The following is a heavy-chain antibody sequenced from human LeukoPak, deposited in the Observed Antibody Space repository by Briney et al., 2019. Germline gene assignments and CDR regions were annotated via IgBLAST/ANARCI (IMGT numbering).Heavy chain of an antibody. D-gene: IGHD6-13*01. Sequence: SETLSLTCTVSGGSISSSSYYWGWIRQPPGKGLEWIGSIYYSGSTYYNPSLKSRVTISVDTSKNQFSLKLSSVTAADTAVYYCARQEGSSSLGAFDIWGQGTTVTVSS. CDR2: IYYSGST. CDR3: ARQEGSSSLGAFDI. J-gene: IGHJ3*02. V-gene: IGHV4-39*01. CDR1: GGSISSSSYY.